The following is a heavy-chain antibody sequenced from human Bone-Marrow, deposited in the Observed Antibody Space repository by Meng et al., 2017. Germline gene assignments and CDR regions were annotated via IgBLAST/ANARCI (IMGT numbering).Heavy chain of an antibody. CDR3: ARGPTTMAHDFDY. D-gene: IGHD4-11*01. CDR2: INHSGST. J-gene: IGHJ4*02. Sequence: VLLQHLCSGLFQPSETLSLTCVVSGGSFSDYYWSWIRQPPGKGLEWIGEINHSGSTNYNPSLESRATISVDTSQNNLSLKLSSVTAADSAVYYCARGPTTMAHDFDYWGQGTLVTVSS. CDR1: GGSFSDYY. V-gene: IGHV4-34*01.